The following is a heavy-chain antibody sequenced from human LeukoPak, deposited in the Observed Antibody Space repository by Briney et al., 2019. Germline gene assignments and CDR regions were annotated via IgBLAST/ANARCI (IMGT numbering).Heavy chain of an antibody. D-gene: IGHD2-2*01. CDR2: ISVSDDSR. V-gene: IGHV3-23*01. J-gene: IGHJ4*02. Sequence: GGSLRLSCAASGFTSSDYTMNWVRQSPGKGLEWVSGISVSDDSRYYADSVKGRCTISRDRSNNMLHLQMNSLRAEDTAVYYCARDRNCVSTNCPYDFWGQGTPVTVSS. CDR1: GFTSSDYT. CDR3: ARDRNCVSTNCPYDF.